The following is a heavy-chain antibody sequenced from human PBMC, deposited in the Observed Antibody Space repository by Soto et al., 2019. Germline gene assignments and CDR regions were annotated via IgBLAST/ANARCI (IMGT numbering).Heavy chain of an antibody. CDR2: IYYSGST. D-gene: IGHD6-19*01. J-gene: IGHJ4*02. Sequence: QLQLQESGPGLVKPSETLSLTCTVSGGSISSSSYYWGWIRQPPGKGLEWIGSIYYSGSTYYNPSLKSRVTISVDTSKNQFSLKLSSVTAADTAVYYCARPGIAVAGTGVDYWGQGTLVTVSS. V-gene: IGHV4-39*01. CDR3: ARPGIAVAGTGVDY. CDR1: GGSISSSSYY.